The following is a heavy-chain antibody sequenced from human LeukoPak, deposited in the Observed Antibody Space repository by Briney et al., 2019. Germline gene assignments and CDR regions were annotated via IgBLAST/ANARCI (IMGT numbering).Heavy chain of an antibody. Sequence: ASVKVSCKASGYSFSGYFMHWVRQAPGQGPEWMGWINPNSGDTNYAQKFQGRVTMTWDTSISTAYMGLSRLKSDDTATYYCAKGTAYTEHSFFDYWGQGTLVTVSS. D-gene: IGHD3-16*01. CDR1: GYSFSGYF. V-gene: IGHV1-2*02. CDR3: AKGTAYTEHSFFDY. J-gene: IGHJ4*02. CDR2: INPNSGDT.